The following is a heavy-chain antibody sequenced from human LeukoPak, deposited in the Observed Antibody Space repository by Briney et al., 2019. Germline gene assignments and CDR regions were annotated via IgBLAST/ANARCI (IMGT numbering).Heavy chain of an antibody. CDR3: ARGGSRGENYFDY. V-gene: IGHV1-69*05. CDR1: GGTFSSYA. J-gene: IGHJ4*02. Sequence: SVKVSCKASGGTFSSYAISWVRQAPGQGLEWMGRIIPIFGTANYVQKFQGRVTITTDESTSTAYMELSSLRSEDTAVYYCARGGSRGENYFDYWGQGTLVTVSS. D-gene: IGHD6-13*01. CDR2: IIPIFGTA.